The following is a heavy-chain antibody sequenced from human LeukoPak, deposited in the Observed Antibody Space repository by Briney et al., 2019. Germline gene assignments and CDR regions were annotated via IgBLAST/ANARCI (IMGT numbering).Heavy chain of an antibody. CDR2: ISGSGGST. CDR3: AKRTDAFDI. V-gene: IGHV3-23*01. Sequence: PGGSLRLSCVGSGFIFRSYAVTWVRQAPGKGLEWVSAISGSGGSTYYADSVKGRFTISRDNSKNTLYLQMNSLRAEDTAVYYCAKRTDAFDIWGQGTMVTVSS. CDR1: GFIFRSYA. D-gene: IGHD2-2*01. J-gene: IGHJ3*02.